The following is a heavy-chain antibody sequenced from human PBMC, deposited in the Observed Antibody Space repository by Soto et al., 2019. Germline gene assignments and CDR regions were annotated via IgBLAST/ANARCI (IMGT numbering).Heavy chain of an antibody. CDR2: ISGSGGST. CDR3: ANGLGIAAAGFDY. D-gene: IGHD6-13*01. Sequence: GGSLRLSCAASGFTFSSYAMGWVRQAPGKGLEWVSAISGSGGSTYYADSVKGRFTISRDNSKNTLYLQMNSLRAEDTAVYYCANGLGIAAAGFDYWGQGTLVTVSS. CDR1: GFTFSSYA. J-gene: IGHJ4*02. V-gene: IGHV3-23*01.